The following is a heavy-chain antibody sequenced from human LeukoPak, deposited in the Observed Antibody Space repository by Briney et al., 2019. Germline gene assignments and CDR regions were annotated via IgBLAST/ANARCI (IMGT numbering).Heavy chain of an antibody. D-gene: IGHD1-26*01. CDR2: IVVGSGNT. Sequence: VASVKVSCKASGFTFTSSAVQWVRQARGQRLEWIGWIVVGSGNTNYAQKFQERVTITRDMSTSTAYMGLSSLRSEDTAVYYCAALRPVGATGVDYWGQGTLVTVSS. V-gene: IGHV1-58*01. CDR1: GFTFTSSA. J-gene: IGHJ4*02. CDR3: AALRPVGATGVDY.